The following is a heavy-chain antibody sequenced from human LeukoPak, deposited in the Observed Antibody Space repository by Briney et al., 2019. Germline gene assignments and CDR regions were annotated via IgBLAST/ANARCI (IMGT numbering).Heavy chain of an antibody. CDR3: ARGEGYCSGGSCYAYYYYYYMDV. Sequence: ASVKVSCKASGYTFTGYYMHWVRQAPGQGLEWMGWINPNSGGTNYAQKFQGRVTMTRDTSISTAYMELSRLRSDDTAVYYCARGEGYCSGGSCYAYYYYYYMDVWGKGTTVTVSS. CDR2: INPNSGGT. V-gene: IGHV1-2*02. CDR1: GYTFTGYY. J-gene: IGHJ6*03. D-gene: IGHD2-15*01.